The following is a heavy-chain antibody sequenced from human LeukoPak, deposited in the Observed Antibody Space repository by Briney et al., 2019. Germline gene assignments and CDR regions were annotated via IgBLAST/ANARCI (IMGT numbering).Heavy chain of an antibody. J-gene: IGHJ4*02. CDR2: IYTSGST. CDR1: GGSISSYY. V-gene: IGHV4-4*07. D-gene: IGHD3-22*01. CDR3: ATRQKGTYYYDSSGYL. Sequence: SETLSLTCTVSGGSISSYYWSWIRQPAGKGLEWIGRIYTSGSTNYNPSLKSRVTMSVDTSKNQFSLKLSSVTAADTAVYYCATRQKGTYYYDSSGYLWGQGTLVTVSS.